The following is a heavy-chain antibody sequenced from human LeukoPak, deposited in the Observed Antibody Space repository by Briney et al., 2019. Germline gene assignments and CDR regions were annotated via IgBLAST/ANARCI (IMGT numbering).Heavy chain of an antibody. CDR3: ARRESYYRDFDY. CDR1: GGSVSSGSYY. V-gene: IGHV4-61*01. Sequence: SETLSLTCTVSGGSVSSGSYYWSWIRQPPGKGLEWIGYIYYSGSTNYNPSLKSRVTISVDTSKNQFSLKLSSVTAADTAVYYCARRESYYRDFDYWGQGTLVTVSS. D-gene: IGHD3-10*01. CDR2: IYYSGST. J-gene: IGHJ4*02.